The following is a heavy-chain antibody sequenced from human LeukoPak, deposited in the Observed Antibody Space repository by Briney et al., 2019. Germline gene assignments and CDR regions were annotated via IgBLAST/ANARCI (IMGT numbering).Heavy chain of an antibody. CDR3: ARSSEGRYYYDSSGFSYYYYYMDV. J-gene: IGHJ6*03. CDR1: GYSISSGYY. D-gene: IGHD3-22*01. CDR2: IYHSGST. V-gene: IGHV4-38-2*02. Sequence: SETLSLTCTVSGYSISSGYYWGWIRQPPGKGLEWIGSIYHSGSTYYNPSLKSRVTISVDTSKNQFSLKLNSVTAADTAVYYCARSSEGRYYYDSSGFSYYYYYMDVWGKGTTVTISS.